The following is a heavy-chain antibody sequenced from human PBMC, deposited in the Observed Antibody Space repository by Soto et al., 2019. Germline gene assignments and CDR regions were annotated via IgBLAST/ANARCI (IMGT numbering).Heavy chain of an antibody. V-gene: IGHV1-46*01. CDR3: AGDLSGRNDAFDI. Sequence: GASVKVSCKASGYTFTSYYMHWVRQAPGQGLEWMGIINPSGGSTSYAQKFQGRVTMTSDTSTSTVYMELSSLRSEDSAVYYCAGDLSGRNDAFDIRGQGTMVTVSS. CDR1: GYTFTSYY. D-gene: IGHD3-3*01. J-gene: IGHJ3*02. CDR2: INPSGGST.